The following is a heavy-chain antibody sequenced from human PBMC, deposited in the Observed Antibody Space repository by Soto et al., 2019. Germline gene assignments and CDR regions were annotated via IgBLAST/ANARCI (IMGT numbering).Heavy chain of an antibody. Sequence: QVQLVQSGAEVKKPGSSVKVSCKASGGTFRSYAISWVRQAPGQGLEWMGGIIPIFGTANYAQKFQGRVTITADESTSTAYMELRSLRSEDTAVYYCARHGGGTRKPRASEAARRSDYWGQGTLVTVSS. CDR3: ARHGGGTRKPRASEAARRSDY. V-gene: IGHV1-69*01. J-gene: IGHJ4*02. CDR1: GGTFRSYA. CDR2: IIPIFGTA. D-gene: IGHD6-6*01.